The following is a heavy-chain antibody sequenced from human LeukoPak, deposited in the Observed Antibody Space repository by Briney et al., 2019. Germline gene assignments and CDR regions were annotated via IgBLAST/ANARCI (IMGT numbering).Heavy chain of an antibody. CDR2: ISGSGGST. J-gene: IGHJ5*02. V-gene: IGHV3-23*01. CDR3: AKDRTIFGVVIIQDNWFDP. D-gene: IGHD3-3*01. CDR1: GFTFSSYA. Sequence: PGGSLRLSCAASGFTFSSYAMSWVRQAPGKGLEWVSAISGSGGSTYHADSVKGRFTISRDNSKNTLYLQMNSLRAEDTAVYYCAKDRTIFGVVIIQDNWFDPWGQGTLVTVSS.